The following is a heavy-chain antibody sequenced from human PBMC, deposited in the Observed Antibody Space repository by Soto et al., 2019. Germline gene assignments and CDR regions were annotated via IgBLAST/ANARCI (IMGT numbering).Heavy chain of an antibody. J-gene: IGHJ4*02. CDR1: GFTFSSNG. CDR3: AKDPGGLQLWDVFDY. CDR2: MSYDGSHK. V-gene: IGHV3-30*18. Sequence: QVQLVESGGGVVQPGRSLRLSCAASGFTFSSNGMHWVRQAPGKGLEWVAVMSYDGSHKYYADSVKGRFTISRDNSKNALYLQMDSLRAEDTAVYYCAKDPGGLQLWDVFDYWGQGTLVTVSS. D-gene: IGHD5-18*01.